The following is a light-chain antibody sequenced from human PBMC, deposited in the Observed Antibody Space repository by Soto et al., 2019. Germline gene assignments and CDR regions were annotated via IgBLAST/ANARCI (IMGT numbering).Light chain of an antibody. CDR1: QSILDRSKNKYY. CDR3: QQYFTSPWT. V-gene: IGKV4-1*01. J-gene: IGKJ1*01. CDR2: WAS. Sequence: DIVMTQSPDSLAVSLGERATFNCKSSQSILDRSKNKYYLAWYQQKSGQPPKLLIYWASLREPGVPDRFTGSGSVTDFTLTISSLQAEDVAVYYCQQYFTSPWTFGQGTQVEI.